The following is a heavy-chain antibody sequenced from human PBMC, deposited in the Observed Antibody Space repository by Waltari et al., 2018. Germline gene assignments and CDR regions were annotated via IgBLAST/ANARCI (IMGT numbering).Heavy chain of an antibody. Sequence: QVQLQESGPGLVKPSETLSLTCTVSGGSISSYYWSWIRQPAGKGLEWIGRISTSGSTNYNPSLKSRVTRSVDTSKNQFSLKLSSVTAADTAVYYCARTQHIVVVPAAIGAFDIWGQGTMVTVSS. D-gene: IGHD2-2*02. CDR1: GGSISSYY. J-gene: IGHJ3*02. CDR2: ISTSGST. V-gene: IGHV4-4*07. CDR3: ARTQHIVVVPAAIGAFDI.